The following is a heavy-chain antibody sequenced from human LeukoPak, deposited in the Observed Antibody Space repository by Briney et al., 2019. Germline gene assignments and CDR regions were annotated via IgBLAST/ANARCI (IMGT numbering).Heavy chain of an antibody. Sequence: KSGGSLRLSCAASGFTFSSYSMNWVRQAPGKGLEWVSSISSSSSYIYYAASVKGRFTMSRDNAKSSLYLQMNSLRAEDTAVFYCARLFPIFGVVIRGWFDPWGQGTLVTVSS. CDR2: ISSSSSYI. V-gene: IGHV3-21*01. CDR3: ARLFPIFGVVIRGWFDP. CDR1: GFTFSSYS. J-gene: IGHJ5*02. D-gene: IGHD3-3*01.